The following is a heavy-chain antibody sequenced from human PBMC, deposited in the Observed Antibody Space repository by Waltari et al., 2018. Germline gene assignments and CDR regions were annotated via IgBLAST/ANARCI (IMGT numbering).Heavy chain of an antibody. Sequence: QVQLVQSGAEVRKPGDSVKVSCKASGYIFTGIYINWVRQAPGQGFEWMGWINPHSGDTNYAQKFRGRITMTRDTAITTAYIELSSLTSDDTAVYYCARGSSRVDFWGQGTLVTVSS. CDR1: GYIFTGIY. J-gene: IGHJ4*02. V-gene: IGHV1-2*02. CDR3: ARGSSRVDF. CDR2: INPHSGDT. D-gene: IGHD2-2*01.